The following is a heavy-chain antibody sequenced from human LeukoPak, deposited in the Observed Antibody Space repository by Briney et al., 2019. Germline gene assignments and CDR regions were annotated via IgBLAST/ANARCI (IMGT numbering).Heavy chain of an antibody. Sequence: GSLRLSCAVSGFIFNSYAMSWVRQPPGKGLEWIGYIYYSGSTNYNPSLKSRVTISVDTSKNQFSLKLSSVTAADTAVYYCARGSTYYYDSSGPKDFDYWGRGTLVTVSS. J-gene: IGHJ4*02. CDR2: IYYSGST. CDR3: ARGSTYYYDSSGPKDFDY. V-gene: IGHV4-59*01. CDR1: GFIFNSYA. D-gene: IGHD3-22*01.